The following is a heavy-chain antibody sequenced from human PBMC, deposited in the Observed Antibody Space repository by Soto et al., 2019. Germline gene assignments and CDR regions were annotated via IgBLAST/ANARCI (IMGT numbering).Heavy chain of an antibody. CDR2: ISGSGGST. V-gene: IGHV3-23*01. J-gene: IGHJ5*02. CDR1: GFTFSSYA. CDR3: AKDRGPSNSGYHWEGWFDP. Sequence: EVQLLESGGGLVQPGGSLRLSCAASGFTFSSYAMSWVRQAPGKGLEWVSAISGSGGSTYYADSVKGRFTISRDNSKNPRYLQMNSLRAEDTAVYYCAKDRGPSNSGYHWEGWFDPWGQGTLVTVSS. D-gene: IGHD5-12*01.